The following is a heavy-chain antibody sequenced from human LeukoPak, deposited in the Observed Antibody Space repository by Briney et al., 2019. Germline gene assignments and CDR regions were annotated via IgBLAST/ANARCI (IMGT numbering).Heavy chain of an antibody. CDR3: ARESWYSSSWYYFDY. D-gene: IGHD6-13*01. Sequence: GASVKVSCKASGYTFTGYYMHWVRQAPGQGLEWMGRINPNSGGTNYAQKFQGRVTMTRDTSISTAYMELSRLRSDDTAVYYCARESWYSSSWYYFDYWGQGTLVTVSS. CDR1: GYTFTGYY. V-gene: IGHV1-2*06. J-gene: IGHJ4*02. CDR2: INPNSGGT.